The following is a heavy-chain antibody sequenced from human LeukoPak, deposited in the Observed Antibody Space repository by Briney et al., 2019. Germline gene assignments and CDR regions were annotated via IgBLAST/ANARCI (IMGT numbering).Heavy chain of an antibody. CDR3: ARRAVVGSPARADNWFDP. Sequence: SETLSLTCTVSGASISTYDWNWIRPPPGKGLEWLGCLFSSGSTNYNPPLKAGFTISVDTSRIHFSLKLSFVTAADTAVYYCARRAVVGSPARADNWFDPWGQGTLVTVSS. J-gene: IGHJ5*02. V-gene: IGHV4-59*08. CDR2: LFSSGST. D-gene: IGHD2-2*01. CDR1: GASISTYD.